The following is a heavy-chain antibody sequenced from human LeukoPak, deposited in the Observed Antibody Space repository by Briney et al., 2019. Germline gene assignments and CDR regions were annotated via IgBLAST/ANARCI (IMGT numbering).Heavy chain of an antibody. D-gene: IGHD3-3*01. CDR3: ARGAYDFWSGYYTHIYYYGMDV. J-gene: IGHJ6*02. V-gene: IGHV4-59*01. CDR2: IYYSGRT. Sequence: SETLSLTWTVAGGSISSYYWSWIRPPPGKGLGWVGSIYYSGRTNYNPSLKSRVTISVDTSKNQFSLKLSSVTAADTAVYYCARGAYDFWSGYYTHIYYYGMDVWGQGTTVTVSS. CDR1: GGSISSYY.